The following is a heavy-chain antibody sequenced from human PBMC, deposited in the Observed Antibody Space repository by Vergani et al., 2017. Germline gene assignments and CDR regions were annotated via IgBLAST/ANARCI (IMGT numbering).Heavy chain of an antibody. V-gene: IGHV4-39*01. Sequence: QVQLQESGPGLVKPSETLSLTCTVSGGSVSSGSYYWGWIRKPPGKGLEWIGSIYYSGSTYYNPSLKSRVTISVDTSKNQFSLKLSSVTAADTAVYYCARHRGAYCGGDCYPNWFDPWGQGTLVTVSS. CDR1: GGSVSSGSYY. D-gene: IGHD2-21*02. CDR3: ARHRGAYCGGDCYPNWFDP. CDR2: IYYSGST. J-gene: IGHJ5*02.